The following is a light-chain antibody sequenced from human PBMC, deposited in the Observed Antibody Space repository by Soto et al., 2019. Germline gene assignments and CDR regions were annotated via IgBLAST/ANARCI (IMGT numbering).Light chain of an antibody. CDR3: ATWDGSLPGEV. V-gene: IGLV1-44*01. Sequence: QSVLTQPPSASGTPGQRVTISCSGSSSNIGSNTVNWYQQLPGTAPKLLFYSNNQRPSGVPDRFSGSKSGTSASLAISGLQSEDEADYYCATWDGSLPGEVFGGGTKVTVL. CDR2: SNN. J-gene: IGLJ2*01. CDR1: SSNIGSNT.